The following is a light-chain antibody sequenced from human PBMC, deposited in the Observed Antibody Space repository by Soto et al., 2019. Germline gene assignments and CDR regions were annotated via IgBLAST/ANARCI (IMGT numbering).Light chain of an antibody. V-gene: IGLV2-14*01. CDR3: SSHTSGSTRV. CDR2: EVT. J-gene: IGLJ1*01. CDR1: SGDVGGYDY. Sequence: QSALTQPASVSGSPGQSIAISCTGTSGDVGGYDYVSWYQQHPDKATKLMIYEVTKRPSWVSNRFSGSKSGNTASLTIAGLQPEDEAYYYCSSHTSGSTRVFGSGTKLTVL.